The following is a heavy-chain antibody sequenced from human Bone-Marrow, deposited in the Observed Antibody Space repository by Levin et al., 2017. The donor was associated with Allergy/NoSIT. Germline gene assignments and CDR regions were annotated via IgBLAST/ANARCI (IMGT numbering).Heavy chain of an antibody. CDR1: GFTFSSYG. V-gene: IGHV3-33*01. CDR2: IWYDGSNK. D-gene: IGHD2-15*01. Sequence: GESLKISCAASGFTFSSYGMHWVRQAPGKGLEWVAVIWYDGSNKYYADSVKGRFTISRDNSKNTLYLQMNSLRAEDTAVYYCARDSCSGGSCYSDSHDYWGQGTLVTVSS. CDR3: ARDSCSGGSCYSDSHDY. J-gene: IGHJ4*02.